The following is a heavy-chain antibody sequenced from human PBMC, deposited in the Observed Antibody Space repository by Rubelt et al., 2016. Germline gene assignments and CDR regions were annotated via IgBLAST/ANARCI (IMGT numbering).Heavy chain of an antibody. V-gene: IGHV1-69*01. J-gene: IGHJ4*02. CDR1: GGTFRSYA. Sequence: QVQLVQSGAEVQKPGSSVKVSCKASGGTFRSYAISWVRQAPGQGLEWMGGIIPIFGTATYDQKFQGRVTIIADESTSTSYMELRSLRSEDTAVYYCARRQQLGPFDYWGQGTLVTVSS. CDR3: ARRQQLGPFDY. D-gene: IGHD6-13*01. CDR2: IIPIFGTA.